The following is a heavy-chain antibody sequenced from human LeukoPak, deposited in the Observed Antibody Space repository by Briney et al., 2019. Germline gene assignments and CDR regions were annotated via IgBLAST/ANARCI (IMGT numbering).Heavy chain of an antibody. CDR1: GYTFTGYY. D-gene: IGHD2-2*02. CDR3: ARAYCSSTSCYRGYYYYYYMDV. CDR2: INPNSGGT. V-gene: IGHV1-2*02. Sequence: ASVKVSCKASGYTFTGYYMHWVRQAPGQGLEWMGWINPNSGGTNYAQKFQGRVTMTRDTSISTAYMELSRLRSDDTAVYYCARAYCSSTSCYRGYYYYYYMDVWGKGTTVTVSS. J-gene: IGHJ6*03.